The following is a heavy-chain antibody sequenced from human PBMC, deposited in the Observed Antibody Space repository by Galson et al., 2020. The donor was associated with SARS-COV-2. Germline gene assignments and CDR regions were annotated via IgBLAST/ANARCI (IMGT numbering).Heavy chain of an antibody. CDR1: GFTFTNYA. V-gene: IGHV3-30*04. CDR2: ISHDGKIQ. CDR3: TRDVSGGASDI. J-gene: IGHJ3*02. Sequence: QLGESLKISCAASGFTFTNYAMHRVRQAPGKGLEWLTVISHDGKIQVYADSVKGRFTISRDNSGNMVFLQIVSLRPDDTALYYCTRDVSGGASDIWGQGTMVTVSS.